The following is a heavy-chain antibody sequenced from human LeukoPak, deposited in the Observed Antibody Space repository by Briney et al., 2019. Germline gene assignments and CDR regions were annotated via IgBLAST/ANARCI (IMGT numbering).Heavy chain of an antibody. CDR2: IYTSGST. CDR1: GGSISSYY. Sequence: SETLSLTCTVSGGSISSYYWSWIRQPAGKGLEWIGRIYTSGSTNYNPSLKSRVTISVDTSKNQFSLKLSSVTAADTAVYYCARGAALWFGELHFDYWGQGTLVTVSS. V-gene: IGHV4-4*07. CDR3: ARGAALWFGELHFDY. J-gene: IGHJ4*02. D-gene: IGHD3-10*01.